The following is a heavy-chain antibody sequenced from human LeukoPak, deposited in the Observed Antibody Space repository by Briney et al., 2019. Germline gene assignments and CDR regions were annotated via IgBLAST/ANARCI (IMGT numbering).Heavy chain of an antibody. V-gene: IGHV1-24*01. D-gene: IGHD2-2*01. Sequence: ASVKVSCKVSGYTLTELSMHWVRQAPGKGLEWMGGFDSEDGETIYAQKFQGRVTMTEDTSTDTAYMELSSLRSEDTAVYYCATGPVVVPAGGAWFDPWSQGTLVTVSS. CDR3: ATGPVVVPAGGAWFDP. CDR1: GYTLTELS. J-gene: IGHJ5*02. CDR2: FDSEDGET.